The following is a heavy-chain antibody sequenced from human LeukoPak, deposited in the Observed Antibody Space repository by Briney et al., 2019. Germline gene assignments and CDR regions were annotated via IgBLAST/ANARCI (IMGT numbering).Heavy chain of an antibody. CDR3: ARVKVGITYWFDP. J-gene: IGHJ5*02. Sequence: GGSMRLSCAASGFTVNYNYMSWLRQAPGKGLEWVSVIYSGGSTYYADSVKGRFTISRDDSKNTVYLQMNSLRVEDTAVYYCARVKVGITYWFDPWGQGTLVTVSS. V-gene: IGHV3-66*01. CDR2: IYSGGST. CDR1: GFTVNYNY. D-gene: IGHD1-26*01.